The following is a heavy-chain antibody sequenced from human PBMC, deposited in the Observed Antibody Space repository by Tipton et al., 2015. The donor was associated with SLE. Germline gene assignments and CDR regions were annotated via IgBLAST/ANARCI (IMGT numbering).Heavy chain of an antibody. Sequence: LRLSCAVYGGSFSGYYWSWIRQPPGKGLEWIGEVNHSGSTNYNPSLESRVTIFVDTSKNQFSLKLKSVTAADTAVYYCARVVYSFSDAFDIWDQGTLVTVSS. CDR3: ARVVYSFSDAFDI. CDR1: GGSFSGYY. D-gene: IGHD6-13*01. V-gene: IGHV4-34*01. J-gene: IGHJ3*02. CDR2: VNHSGST.